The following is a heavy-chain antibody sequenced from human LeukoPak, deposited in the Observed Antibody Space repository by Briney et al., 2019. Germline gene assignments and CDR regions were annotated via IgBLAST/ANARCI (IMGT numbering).Heavy chain of an antibody. D-gene: IGHD5-18*01. CDR3: ASGGEYSYGLYYFDY. CDR1: GGSFSGYY. Sequence: SETLSLTCAVYGGSFSGYYWSWIRQPPGKGLEWIGEINHSGSTNYNPSLKSRVTISVDTSKNQFSLKLSSVTAADTAVYYCASGGEYSYGLYYFDYWGQGTLVTVSS. V-gene: IGHV4-34*01. J-gene: IGHJ4*02. CDR2: INHSGST.